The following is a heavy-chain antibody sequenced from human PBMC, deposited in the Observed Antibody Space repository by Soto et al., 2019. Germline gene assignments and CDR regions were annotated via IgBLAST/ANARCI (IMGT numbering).Heavy chain of an antibody. J-gene: IGHJ6*03. CDR2: SIPIQGTA. CDR1: GGTFTSYI. CDR3: AKSLVFVDHAYMDV. Sequence: QVQLVQSGAEVKKPGSSVKVSCEASGGTFTSYIFTWVRQAPGQGLEWMGRSIPIQGTADYALKFQDRVXXXXXXXXXXXXXXXXXXXXXDTAVYYCAKSLVFVDHAYMDVWGKGTTVTVSS. V-gene: IGHV1-69*08. D-gene: IGHD3-22*01.